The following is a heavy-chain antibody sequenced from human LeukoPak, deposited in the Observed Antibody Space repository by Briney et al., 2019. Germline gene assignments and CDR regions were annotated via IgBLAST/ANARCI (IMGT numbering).Heavy chain of an antibody. CDR1: GFTFSSYA. Sequence: GGSLRLSCAASGFTFSSYAMSWVRQAPGKGLEWVSYISSSSSTIYYADSVKGRFTISRDNSKNTLYLQMNSLRAEDTAVYYCARGLQEYYYYYGMDVWGQGTTVTVSS. V-gene: IGHV3-48*01. CDR2: ISSSSSTI. CDR3: ARGLQEYYYYYGMDV. J-gene: IGHJ6*02.